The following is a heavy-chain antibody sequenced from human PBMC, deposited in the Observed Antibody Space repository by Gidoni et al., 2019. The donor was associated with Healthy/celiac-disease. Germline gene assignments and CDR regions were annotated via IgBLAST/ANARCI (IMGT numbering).Heavy chain of an antibody. D-gene: IGHD3-16*02. J-gene: IGHJ5*02. Sequence: QVQLVQSGAEVKKPGASVKVSCKASGYTFPSYDINWVRQATGQGLEWMGWMNPNSGNTGYAQKFQGRVTMTRNTSISTAYMELSSLRSEDTAVYYCARGHYDYVWGSYREWNWFDPWGQGTLVTVSS. CDR2: MNPNSGNT. V-gene: IGHV1-8*01. CDR3: ARGHYDYVWGSYREWNWFDP. CDR1: GYTFPSYD.